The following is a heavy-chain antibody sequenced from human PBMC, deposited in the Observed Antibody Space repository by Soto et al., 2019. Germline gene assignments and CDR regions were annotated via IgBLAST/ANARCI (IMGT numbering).Heavy chain of an antibody. D-gene: IGHD3-22*01. CDR3: ARILRRGSYYDSIGYGY. J-gene: IGHJ4*02. V-gene: IGHV1-2*04. Sequence: ASVKVSCKASGYTFTGYYMHWVRQAPGQGLEWMGWINPNSGGTNYAQKFQGWVTMTRDTSISTAYMELSRLKSDDTAVYYCARILRRGSYYDSIGYGYWGQGTLVTVSS. CDR1: GYTFTGYY. CDR2: INPNSGGT.